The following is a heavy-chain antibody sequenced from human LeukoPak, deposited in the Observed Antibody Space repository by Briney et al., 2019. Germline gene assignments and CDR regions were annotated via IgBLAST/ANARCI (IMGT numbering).Heavy chain of an antibody. V-gene: IGHV4-38-2*02. Sequence: SETLSLICTVSGYSISSGYYWGWIRRPPGKGLEWIGSIYHSGSTYYNPSLKSRVTISVDTSKNQFSLKLTSVTAADTAVYYCARETKLMGYSSGLGFNYWGQGTLVTVSS. D-gene: IGHD6-19*01. J-gene: IGHJ4*02. CDR1: GYSISSGYY. CDR3: ARETKLMGYSSGLGFNY. CDR2: IYHSGST.